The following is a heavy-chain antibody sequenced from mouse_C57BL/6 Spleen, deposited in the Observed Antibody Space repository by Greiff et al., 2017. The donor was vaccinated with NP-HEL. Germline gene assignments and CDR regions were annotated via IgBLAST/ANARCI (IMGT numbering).Heavy chain of an antibody. J-gene: IGHJ3*01. CDR1: GYSFTGYY. CDR2: INPSTGGT. CDR3: ARERAY. V-gene: IGHV1-42*01. Sequence: DVQLVESGPELVKPGASVKISCKASGYSFTGYYMNWVKQSPEKSLEWIGEINPSTGGTTYNQKFKAKATLTVDKSSSTAYMQLKSLTSEDSAVYYCARERAYWGQGTLVTVSA.